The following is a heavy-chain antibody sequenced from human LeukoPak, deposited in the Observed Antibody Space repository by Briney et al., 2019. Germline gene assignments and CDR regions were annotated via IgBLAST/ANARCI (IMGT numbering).Heavy chain of an antibody. D-gene: IGHD3-10*01. J-gene: IGHJ4*02. CDR1: GFTFSSYD. V-gene: IGHV3-13*01. CDR3: ARAGPSGSFFDY. CDR2: IGTAGDT. Sequence: PGGSLRLSCAASGFTFSSYDMPWVRQATGKGLEWVSAIGTAGDTYYPGSVKGRFTISRENAKNSLYLQMNSLRAGDTAVYYCARAGPSGSFFDYWGQGTLVTVSS.